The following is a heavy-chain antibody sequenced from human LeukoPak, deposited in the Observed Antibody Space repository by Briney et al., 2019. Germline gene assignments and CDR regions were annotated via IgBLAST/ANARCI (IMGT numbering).Heavy chain of an antibody. CDR2: INWNGGST. CDR3: ASGATYDSSGYYYDSFDY. CDR1: GFTFDDYG. D-gene: IGHD3-22*01. V-gene: IGHV3-20*04. J-gene: IGHJ4*02. Sequence: RPGGSLRLSCAASGFTFDDYGMSWVRQAPGKGLEWVSVINWNGGSTGYADSVKGRFTISRDNAKNSLYLQMNSLRAEDTALYYCASGATYDSSGYYYDSFDYWGQGTLVTVSS.